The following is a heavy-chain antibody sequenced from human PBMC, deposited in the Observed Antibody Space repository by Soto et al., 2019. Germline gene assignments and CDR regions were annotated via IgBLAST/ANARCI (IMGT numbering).Heavy chain of an antibody. V-gene: IGHV3-30*18. CDR2: ISYDGNEK. CDR3: AKDLYTSGWYNYFDP. J-gene: IGHJ5*02. D-gene: IGHD6-19*01. Sequence: QVQLVESGGGVVQPGGSLILSCAASRFTLSNCGMHWVRQAPGRGLEWVAMISYDGNEKHYIDSVKGRFTISRDDSKNTLYLQMNSLRPEDTAVYYCAKDLYTSGWYNYFDPWGQGTLVIVSS. CDR1: RFTLSNCG.